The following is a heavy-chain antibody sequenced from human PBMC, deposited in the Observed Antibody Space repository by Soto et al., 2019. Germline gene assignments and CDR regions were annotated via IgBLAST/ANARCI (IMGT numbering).Heavy chain of an antibody. J-gene: IGHJ4*02. V-gene: IGHV3-30*18. CDR1: GFTFSSYG. CDR2: ISYDGSNK. Sequence: PGGSLRLSCAASGFTFSSYGMHWVRQAPGKGLEWVAVISYDGSNKYYADSVKGRFTISRDNSKNTLYLQMNSLRAEDTAVYYCAKDRSQSVAGGKYYFDYWGQGTLVTVSS. CDR3: AKDRSQSVAGGKYYFDY. D-gene: IGHD6-19*01.